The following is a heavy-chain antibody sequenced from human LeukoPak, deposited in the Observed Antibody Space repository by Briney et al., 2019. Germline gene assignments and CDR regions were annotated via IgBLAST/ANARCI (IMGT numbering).Heavy chain of an antibody. Sequence: GGSLRLSCAASGFSFSNSWMTWVRRSPGKGLEWVANIKQDGSETYYVDSVMGRFTISRLNAKNSVYLQMNSLRAEDTAVYYCARDRSISGVVTIDFWGQGTLVTVSS. CDR3: ARDRSISGVVTIDF. V-gene: IGHV3-7*01. CDR1: GFSFSNSW. D-gene: IGHD3-3*01. J-gene: IGHJ4*02. CDR2: IKQDGSET.